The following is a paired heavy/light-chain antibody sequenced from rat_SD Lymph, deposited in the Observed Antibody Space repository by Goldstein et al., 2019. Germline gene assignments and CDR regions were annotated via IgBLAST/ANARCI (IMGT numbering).Heavy chain of an antibody. V-gene: IGHV1-43*01. CDR1: GYTFTSYY. CDR3: ASRFAY. CDR2: INTGSGGT. Sequence: QVQLQQSGAELAKPGSSVKISCKASGYTFTSYYISWIKQTTGQGLEYIGYINTGSGGTNYNEKFKGKATLTVDKSSSTAFMQLSSLTPDDSAVYYCASRFAYWGQGTLVTVSS. J-gene: IGHJ3*01.
Light chain of an antibody. CDR1: QNINKY. J-gene: IGKJ1*01. CDR2: YTS. V-gene: IGKV19S2*01. CDR3: LQYDNLWT. Sequence: DIQMTQSPPSLSASLGDKVTITCQASQNINKYIAWYQQKPGKAPRLLIRYTSTLESGTPSRFSGSGSGRNSSFSISNVESEDIASYYCLQYDNLWTFGGGTKLEFK.